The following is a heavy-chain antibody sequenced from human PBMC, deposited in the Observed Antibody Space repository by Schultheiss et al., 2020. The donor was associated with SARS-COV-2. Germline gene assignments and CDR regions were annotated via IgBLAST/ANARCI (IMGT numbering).Heavy chain of an antibody. Sequence: SQTLSLTCAVYGGSFSGYYWSWIRQPPGKGLEWIGEINHSGSTNYNPSLKSRVTISVDTSKNQFSLKLSSVTAADTAVYYCARHGSTPFGESPYYYYGMDVWGQGTTVTVSS. D-gene: IGHD3-10*01. CDR2: INHSGST. J-gene: IGHJ6*02. V-gene: IGHV4-34*01. CDR1: GGSFSGYY. CDR3: ARHGSTPFGESPYYYYGMDV.